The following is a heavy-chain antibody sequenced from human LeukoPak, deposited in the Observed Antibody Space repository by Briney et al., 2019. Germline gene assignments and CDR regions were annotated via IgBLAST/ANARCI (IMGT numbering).Heavy chain of an antibody. CDR3: ARDRRSGEDSNF. Sequence: PSETLSLTCTVSGGSISSYYWSWIRQPPGKGLEWIGYIYYSGSTNYNPSLKSRVPISVDTSKNQIYLKLSSVTAADTAVYYCARDRRSGEDSNFWGQGTLVTVSS. CDR2: IYYSGST. V-gene: IGHV4-59*01. D-gene: IGHD2-15*01. CDR1: GGSISSYY. J-gene: IGHJ4*02.